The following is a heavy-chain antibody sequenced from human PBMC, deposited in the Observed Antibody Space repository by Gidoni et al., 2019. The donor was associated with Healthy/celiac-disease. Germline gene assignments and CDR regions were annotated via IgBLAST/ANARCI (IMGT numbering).Heavy chain of an antibody. CDR1: GFTFRSYS. J-gene: IGHJ5*02. CDR3: AKASRARYSSSPRSYNWFDP. D-gene: IGHD6-6*01. CDR2: ISGSGGST. V-gene: IGHV3-23*01. Sequence: EVQLLESGGGLVQPGGSLRLSCAASGFTFRSYSMTWVRQAPGKGLEWVSAISGSGGSTYYADSVKGRFTISRDNSKNTLYLQMNSLRAEDTAVYYCAKASRARYSSSPRSYNWFDPWGQGTLVTVSS.